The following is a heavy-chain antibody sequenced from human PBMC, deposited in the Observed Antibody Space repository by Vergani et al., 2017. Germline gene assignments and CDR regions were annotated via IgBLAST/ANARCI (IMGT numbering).Heavy chain of an antibody. V-gene: IGHV1-8*01. CDR3: GRVADFYGLGSRLLDL. CDR2: MNPNSGNT. J-gene: IGHJ5*02. D-gene: IGHD3-10*01. CDR1: GYTFTSYD. Sequence: QVQLVQSGAEVKKPGASVKVSCKASGYTFTSYDINWVRQATGQGLEWMGWMNPNSGNTGYAQKFQGRVTMTRNTSISTDYMELTSLRSEDTAVYYCGRVADFYGLGSRLLDLWGQGILVTVSS.